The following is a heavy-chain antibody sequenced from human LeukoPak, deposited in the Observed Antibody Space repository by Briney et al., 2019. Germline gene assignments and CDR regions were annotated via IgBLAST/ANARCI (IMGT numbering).Heavy chain of an antibody. CDR1: GFSFSSYC. CDR2: TWYEGTNK. V-gene: IGHV3-33*06. CDR3: AKTPGYCSSTTCYHNGFDP. D-gene: IGHD2-2*03. Sequence: PGKSLTLSCALSGFSFSSYCMHWVRQAPDKLLEWMAFTWYEGTNKYYADSVKGRFTISRDNSKNTLYLQMNSLRAEDTAVYYCAKTPGYCSSTTCYHNGFDPWGQGTLVTVSS. J-gene: IGHJ5*02.